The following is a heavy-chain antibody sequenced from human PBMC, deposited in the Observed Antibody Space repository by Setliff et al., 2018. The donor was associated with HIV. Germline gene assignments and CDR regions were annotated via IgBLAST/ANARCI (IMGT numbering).Heavy chain of an antibody. D-gene: IGHD2-21*02. Sequence: LSLTCTVSGGSISRGSYSWGWIRQPPGKGLEWIGSISYTGITNYNPSLKSRVTISVDTSQNQFSLILTSVTAADTAVYYCATQGLTVPIPGGYFQHWGPGSLVTVSS. CDR3: ATQGLTVPIPGGYFQH. J-gene: IGHJ1*01. CDR2: ISYTGIT. CDR1: GGSISRGSYS. V-gene: IGHV4-39*01.